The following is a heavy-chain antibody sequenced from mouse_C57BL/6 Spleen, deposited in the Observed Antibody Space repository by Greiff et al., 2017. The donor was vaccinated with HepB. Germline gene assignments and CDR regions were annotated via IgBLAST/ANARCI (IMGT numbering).Heavy chain of an antibody. Sequence: VQLQQSGAELARPGASVKLSCKASGYTFTSYGISWVKQRTGQGLEWIGEIYPRSGNTYYNEKFKGKATLTADKSSSTAYMELRSLTSEDSAVYFCARECYYYGSSPCYFDYWGQGTTLTVSS. V-gene: IGHV1-81*01. CDR3: ARECYYYGSSPCYFDY. CDR1: GYTFTSYG. D-gene: IGHD1-1*01. CDR2: IYPRSGNT. J-gene: IGHJ2*01.